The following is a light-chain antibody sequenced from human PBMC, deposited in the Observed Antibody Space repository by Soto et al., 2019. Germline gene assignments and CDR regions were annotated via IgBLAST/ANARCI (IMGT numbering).Light chain of an antibody. CDR2: GAS. J-gene: IGKJ5*01. Sequence: IVMTQSPGTLSLSPGERAALSCGASQSVGSSYLAWYQQKPGQAPRLLIYGASSRATGIPDRFSGSGSGTDFTLTISRLEPEDFAVYYGQQYVSSQITFGQGTRLEI. V-gene: IGKV3-20*01. CDR3: QQYVSSQIT. CDR1: QSVGSSY.